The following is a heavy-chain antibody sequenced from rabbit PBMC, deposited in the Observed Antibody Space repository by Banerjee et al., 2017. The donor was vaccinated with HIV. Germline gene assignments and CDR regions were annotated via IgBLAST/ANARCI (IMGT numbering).Heavy chain of an antibody. CDR1: GFSFSGSYW. J-gene: IGHJ4*01. CDR2: IYSADGSI. V-gene: IGHV1S45*01. Sequence: QEYLEESGGDLVKPEGSLTLTCTASGFSFSGSYWICWVRQAPVKGLEYIGHIYSADGSIYYASWVNGRFTISSHNAQNTLYLQLNSLTAADTATYFCARDFTLWGPGTLVTVS. CDR3: ARDFTL.